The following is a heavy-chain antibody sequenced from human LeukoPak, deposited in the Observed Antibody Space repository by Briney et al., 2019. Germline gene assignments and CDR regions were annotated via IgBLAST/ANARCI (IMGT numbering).Heavy chain of an antibody. CDR2: ISSSGRDT. Sequence: GGSLRLSCAASGLTFGDYAMSWVRQAPGKGLEWVSTISSSGRDTYYADSVKGRFTISRDNSKNTLYLQMNRLRAEDTAVFYCAKIPPGYCSAGSCYLDYWGQGTLVTVSS. V-gene: IGHV3-23*01. CDR1: GLTFGDYA. J-gene: IGHJ4*02. D-gene: IGHD2-15*01. CDR3: AKIPPGYCSAGSCYLDY.